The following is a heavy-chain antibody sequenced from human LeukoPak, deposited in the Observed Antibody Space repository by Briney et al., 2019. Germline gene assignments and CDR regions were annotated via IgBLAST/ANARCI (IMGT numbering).Heavy chain of an antibody. V-gene: IGHV3-23*01. CDR1: GFTFSTYV. Sequence: PRGSLRLSCAPSGFTFSTYVMSWVPHSPGKGREWVSDISGIGVITYSAEYVKGRFNISRDNSKNTLYLQMNSLRAEDTAVDYCASDPTLYCSSTSCYPEGYWGQGTLVTVSS. CDR2: ISGIGVIT. J-gene: IGHJ4*02. D-gene: IGHD2-2*01. CDR3: ASDPTLYCSSTSCYPEGY.